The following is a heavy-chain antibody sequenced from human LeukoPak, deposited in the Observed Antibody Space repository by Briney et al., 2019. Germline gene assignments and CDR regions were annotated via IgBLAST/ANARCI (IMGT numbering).Heavy chain of an antibody. D-gene: IGHD3-10*01. Sequence: SETLSLTCAVYGGSFSGYYWSWIRQPPGKGLEWIGEINHSGSTNYNPSLKSRVTISVDTSKNQFSLKLSSVTAADTAVYYCARDSGSSDYFDYWGQGTLVTVSS. CDR2: INHSGST. CDR3: ARDSGSSDYFDY. CDR1: GGSFSGYY. J-gene: IGHJ4*02. V-gene: IGHV4-34*01.